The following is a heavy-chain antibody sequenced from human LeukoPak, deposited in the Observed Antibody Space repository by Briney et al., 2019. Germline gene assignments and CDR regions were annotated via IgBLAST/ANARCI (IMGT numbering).Heavy chain of an antibody. V-gene: IGHV4-34*01. J-gene: IGHJ6*02. CDR2: INHSGST. CDR3: ARDLTVTTGYYGMDV. Sequence: SETLSLTCAVYGGSFSGYYWSWIRQPPGKGLEWIGEINHSGSTNYNPSLKSRVTISVDTSKNQFSLKLSSVTAADTAVYYCARDLTVTTGYYGMDVWGQGTTVTVSS. CDR1: GGSFSGYY. D-gene: IGHD4-17*01.